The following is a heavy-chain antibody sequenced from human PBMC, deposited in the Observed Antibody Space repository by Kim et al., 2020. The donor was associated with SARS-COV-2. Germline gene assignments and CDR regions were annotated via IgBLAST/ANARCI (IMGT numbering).Heavy chain of an antibody. Sequence: SQTLSLTCSVSGDPINNHYWSWIRQSPEKGLEWIGQIYYDGFTHYNPFLESRVTISIDRSKNQFYLNLRSVSAADTAIYYCARVQLEGRLEEAFDFWGQGTMVNVSS. J-gene: IGHJ3*01. V-gene: IGHV4-59*11. CDR2: IYYDGFT. CDR1: GDPINNHY. D-gene: IGHD1-1*01. CDR3: ARVQLEGRLEEAFDF.